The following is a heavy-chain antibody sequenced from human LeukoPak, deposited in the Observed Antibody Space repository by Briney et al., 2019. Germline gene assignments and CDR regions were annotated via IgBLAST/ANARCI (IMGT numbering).Heavy chain of an antibody. Sequence: SQTLSPTCAVSGGSISSGGYSWSWIRQPPGKGLEWIGYIYHSESTYYNPSLKSRVTISVDRSKNQFSLKLSSVTAADTAVYYCARDGLYCSGGSCSHPHFDYWGQGTLVTVSS. CDR2: IYHSEST. V-gene: IGHV4-30-2*01. J-gene: IGHJ4*02. CDR1: GGSISSGGYS. CDR3: ARDGLYCSGGSCSHPHFDY. D-gene: IGHD2-15*01.